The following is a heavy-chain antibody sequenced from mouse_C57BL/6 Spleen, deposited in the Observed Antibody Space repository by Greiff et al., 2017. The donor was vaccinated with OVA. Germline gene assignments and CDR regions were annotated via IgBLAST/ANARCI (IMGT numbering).Heavy chain of an antibody. J-gene: IGHJ4*01. CDR2: ISSGGSYT. D-gene: IGHD1-1*01. Sequence: DVQLVESGGDLVKPGGSLKLSCAASGFTFSSYGMSWVRQTPDKRLEWVATISSGGSYTYYPDSVKGRFTISRDNAKNTLYLQMSSLKSEDTAMYYCARITTVVAYYAMDYWGQGTSVTVSS. CDR1: GFTFSSYG. V-gene: IGHV5-6*01. CDR3: ARITTVVAYYAMDY.